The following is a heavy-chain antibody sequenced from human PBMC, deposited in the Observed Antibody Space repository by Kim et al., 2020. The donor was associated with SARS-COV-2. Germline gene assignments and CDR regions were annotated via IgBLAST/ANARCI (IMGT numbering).Heavy chain of an antibody. D-gene: IGHD3-22*01. Sequence: YHPSLKRRVTISVDTSKNQFSLNLSSVTAADTAVYYCARDYYDSSGGFDYWGQGTLVTVSS. J-gene: IGHJ4*02. V-gene: IGHV4-31*02. CDR3: ARDYYDSSGGFDY.